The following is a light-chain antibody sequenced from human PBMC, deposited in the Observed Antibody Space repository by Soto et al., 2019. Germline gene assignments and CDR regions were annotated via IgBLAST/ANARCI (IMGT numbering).Light chain of an antibody. J-gene: IGLJ1*01. CDR3: RSYAGSNNYV. CDR2: AVS. V-gene: IGLV2-8*01. Sequence: QSVLTQPPSASGSPGQSVTISCTGTSSDVGGYKYVSWYQQYPGKAPKLMIYAVSKRPSGVPDRFSGSKSGNTASLTVSGLQAEDEADYYCRSYAGSNNYVFGTGTKVTVL. CDR1: SSDVGGYKY.